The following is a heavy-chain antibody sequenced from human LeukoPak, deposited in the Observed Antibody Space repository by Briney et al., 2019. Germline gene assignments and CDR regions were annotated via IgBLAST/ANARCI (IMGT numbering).Heavy chain of an antibody. CDR3: TTDTAYCGGDCYYH. CDR1: GFTFSNAW. J-gene: IGHJ4*02. V-gene: IGHV3-15*01. CDR2: IKSKTDGGTT. Sequence: PGGSLRLSCAASGFTFSNAWMSWVRQAPGKGLECVGRIKSKTDGGTTDYAAPVKGRFTISRDDSKNTLYLQMNSLKTEDTAVYYCTTDTAYCGGDCYYHWGQGTLVTVSS. D-gene: IGHD2-21*01.